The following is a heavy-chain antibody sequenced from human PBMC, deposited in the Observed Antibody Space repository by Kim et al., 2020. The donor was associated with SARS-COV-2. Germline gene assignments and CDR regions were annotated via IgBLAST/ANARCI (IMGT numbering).Heavy chain of an antibody. J-gene: IGHJ4*02. CDR3: AREQVLWFGEVDY. V-gene: IGHV1-2*02. CDR1: GYTFTGYY. Sequence: ASVKVSCKASGYTFTGYYMHWVRQAPGQGLEWMGWINPNSGGTNYAQKFQGRVTMTRDTSINTAYMELSRLTSDDTAVYYCAREQVLWFGEVDYWGQGTLVTVSS. CDR2: INPNSGGT. D-gene: IGHD3-10*01.